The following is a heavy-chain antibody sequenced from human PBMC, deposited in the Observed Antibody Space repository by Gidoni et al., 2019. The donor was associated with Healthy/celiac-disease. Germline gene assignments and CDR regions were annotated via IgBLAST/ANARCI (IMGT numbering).Heavy chain of an antibody. Sequence: QLQLQESGPGLVKPSETLSLTCTVSGGSISSSSYYWGWIRQPPGKGLEWIGSIYYSGSTYYNPSLKSRVTISVDTSKNQFSLKLSSVTAADTAVYYWARNPYYYDSSGYYPPYYFDYWGQGTLVTVSS. V-gene: IGHV4-39*07. CDR3: ARNPYYYDSSGYYPPYYFDY. D-gene: IGHD3-22*01. CDR1: GGSISSSSYY. J-gene: IGHJ4*02. CDR2: IYYSGST.